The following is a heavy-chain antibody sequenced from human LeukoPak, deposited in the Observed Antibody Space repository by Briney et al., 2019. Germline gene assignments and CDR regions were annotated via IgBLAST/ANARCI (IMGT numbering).Heavy chain of an antibody. CDR1: GFTFSSYA. CDR2: ISGSSGST. D-gene: IGHD3-10*01. J-gene: IGHJ6*03. Sequence: PGGSLRLSCAASGFTFSSYAMSWVRQAPGKGLEWVSAISGSSGSTYYADSVKGRFTISRDNSKNTLYLQMNSLRAEDTAVYYCAKVVAVRGVIRGYYYYYMDVWGKGTTVTVSS. V-gene: IGHV3-23*01. CDR3: AKVVAVRGVIRGYYYYYMDV.